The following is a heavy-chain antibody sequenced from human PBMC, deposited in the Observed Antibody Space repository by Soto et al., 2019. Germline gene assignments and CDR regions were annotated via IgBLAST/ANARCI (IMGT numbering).Heavy chain of an antibody. D-gene: IGHD6-6*01. CDR1: GGSISSYY. CDR3: ARHIAARPHYYYYGMDV. CDR2: IFYSGST. Sequence: SETLSLTCTVSGGSISSYYWSWIRQPPGKGLEWIGYIFYSGSTNYNPTLKSRVTISVDTSKNQFSLKLSSVTAADTAVYYCARHIAARPHYYYYGMDVWGQGTTVTV. J-gene: IGHJ6*02. V-gene: IGHV4-59*01.